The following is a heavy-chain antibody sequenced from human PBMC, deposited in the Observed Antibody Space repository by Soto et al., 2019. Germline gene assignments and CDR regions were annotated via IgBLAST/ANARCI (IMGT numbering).Heavy chain of an antibody. V-gene: IGHV1-8*01. CDR2: MNPNSGNT. Sequence: QVQLVQSGAEVKKPGASVKVSCKASGYTFTSYDINWVRQATGQGLEWMGWMNPNSGNTGYAQKFQGRVTMTRNTSIRTAYMELSSLRSEDTAVYYCARSGYYDSSGYYSSGGFDPWGQGTLVTVSS. CDR3: ARSGYYDSSGYYSSGGFDP. J-gene: IGHJ5*02. D-gene: IGHD3-22*01. CDR1: GYTFTSYD.